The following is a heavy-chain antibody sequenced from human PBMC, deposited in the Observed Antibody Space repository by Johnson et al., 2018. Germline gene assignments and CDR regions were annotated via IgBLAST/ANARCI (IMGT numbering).Heavy chain of an antibody. J-gene: IGHJ3*01. CDR1: GYSFTSYA. V-gene: IGHV1-3*01. D-gene: IGHD4/OR15-4a*01. CDR3: GRATLTTSEKTLEV. Sequence: VQLLESGAEVKKPGASVKVSCKASGYSFTSYAIHWVRQAPGQRLEWMGWINPANGNTRDSQNFKGRVTMTRDTSASTAYMELSGLTTEATSLYYCGRATLTTSEKTLEVWGQGKMVTVSS. CDR2: INPANGNT.